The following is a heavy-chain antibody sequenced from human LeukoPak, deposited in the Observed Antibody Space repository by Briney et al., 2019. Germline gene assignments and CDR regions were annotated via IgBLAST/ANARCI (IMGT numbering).Heavy chain of an antibody. V-gene: IGHV3-7*01. CDR1: GFTFGDYW. J-gene: IGHJ5*02. D-gene: IGHD3-3*01. Sequence: GGSLRLSCAASGFTFGDYWMSWVRQAPGKGLEWVANIKQDGSEIYYVDSVKGRFTISRDNAKNSLYLQMNSLRAEDTAVYYCARYQDYDFWSGYSNWFDPWGQGTLVTVSS. CDR3: ARYQDYDFWSGYSNWFDP. CDR2: IKQDGSEI.